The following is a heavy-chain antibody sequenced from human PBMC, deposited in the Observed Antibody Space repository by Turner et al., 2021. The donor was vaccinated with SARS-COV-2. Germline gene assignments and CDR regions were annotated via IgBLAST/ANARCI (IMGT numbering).Heavy chain of an antibody. CDR3: ARAEGWAFGVVIPYDY. Sequence: EVQLVESGGGLVQPGGSLRLSCAASGFTFSSYWMSWVRQAPGKGLDCVANIKQDGSEKYYVDSVKGRFTVSRDNAKNSRYLQMNSLRAEDTAVYYCARAEGWAFGVVIPYDYWGQGTLVTVSS. CDR1: GFTFSSYW. CDR2: IKQDGSEK. J-gene: IGHJ4*02. V-gene: IGHV3-7*01. D-gene: IGHD3-3*01.